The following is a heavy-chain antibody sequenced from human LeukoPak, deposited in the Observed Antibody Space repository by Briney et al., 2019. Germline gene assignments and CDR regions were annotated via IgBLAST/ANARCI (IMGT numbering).Heavy chain of an antibody. CDR1: GGSISSGGYY. D-gene: IGHD2-2*01. J-gene: IGHJ3*02. CDR3: ARDVPAGILDI. V-gene: IGHV4-31*03. Sequence: SETLSLTCTVSGGSISSGGYYWSWIRQHPGKGLEWIGYIYYSGSTYYNPSLKSRVTISVDTSKNQFSLKLSSVIAADTAVYYCARDVPAGILDIWGQGTMGTVSS. CDR2: IYYSGST.